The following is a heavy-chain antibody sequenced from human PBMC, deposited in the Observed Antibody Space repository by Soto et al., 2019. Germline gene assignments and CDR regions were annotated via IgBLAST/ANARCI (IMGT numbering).Heavy chain of an antibody. Sequence: QLQLQESGSGLVKPSQTLSLTCAVSGGSTSSGGYSWSWLRQPPGKGLEWIGYISHRGSTYYNPSVKSRVTISVDTSKNQFSLRLSSVTAADTAVYYCARGGLLPGYWGQGTLVTVSS. D-gene: IGHD6-19*01. CDR3: ARGGLLPGY. V-gene: IGHV4-30-2*01. CDR2: ISHRGST. J-gene: IGHJ4*02. CDR1: GGSTSSGGYS.